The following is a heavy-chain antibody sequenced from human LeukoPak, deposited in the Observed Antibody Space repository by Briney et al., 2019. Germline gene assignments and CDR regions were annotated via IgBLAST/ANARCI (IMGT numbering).Heavy chain of an antibody. V-gene: IGHV1-18*01. CDR2: ISAYNGNT. J-gene: IGHJ4*02. CDR1: GYTFTSYG. CDR3: ARVHKFYDSSGYYDY. D-gene: IGHD3-22*01. Sequence: ASVKVSCKASGYTFTSYGISWVRQAPGQGLEWMGWISAYNGNTNYAQKLQGRVTMTTDTSTSTAYMELRSLRSDDTAVYYCARVHKFYDSSGYYDYWGQGTLVTVPS.